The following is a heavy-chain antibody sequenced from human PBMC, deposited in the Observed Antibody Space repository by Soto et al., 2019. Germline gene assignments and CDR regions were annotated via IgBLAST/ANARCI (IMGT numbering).Heavy chain of an antibody. D-gene: IGHD4-17*01. CDR3: ARDDYGGNSGFDY. CDR1: GGSFNNYY. CDR2: IYYTGNT. Sequence: SETLSLTCTVSGGSFNNYYWSWIRQPPGKGLEWIGFIYYTGNTNYNPSLKSRVTLSVDTSKSQFSLRLSSVTAADTAVYYCARDDYGGNSGFDYWGQGTLVTVSS. J-gene: IGHJ4*02. V-gene: IGHV4-59*01.